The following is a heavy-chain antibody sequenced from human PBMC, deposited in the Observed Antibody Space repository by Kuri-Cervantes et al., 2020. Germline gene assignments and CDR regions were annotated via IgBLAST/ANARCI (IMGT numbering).Heavy chain of an antibody. V-gene: IGHV1-3*01. J-gene: IGHJ3*02. CDR3: AVVGGSVAGTYGAFDI. D-gene: IGHD6-19*01. Sequence: ASVKVSCKASGYTFTSYGISWVRQAPGQRLEWMGWINAGNGNTKYSQKFQGRVTITRDTSASTAYMELSSLRAEDTAVYYCAVVGGSVAGTYGAFDIWGQGTMVTVSS. CDR2: INAGNGNT. CDR1: GYTFTSYG.